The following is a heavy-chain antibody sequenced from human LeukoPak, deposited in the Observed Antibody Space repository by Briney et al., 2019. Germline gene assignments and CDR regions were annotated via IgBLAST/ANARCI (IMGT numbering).Heavy chain of an antibody. V-gene: IGHV3-7*01. D-gene: IGHD5-18*01. CDR1: GFTFSNYW. CDR2: IKQDGSEK. J-gene: IGHJ6*03. Sequence: GGSLRLSCAASGFTFSNYWMSWVRQAPGKGLEWVANIKQDGSEKYYVDSVKGRFTISRDNAKNSLYLQMNSLRAEDTAVYYCARDRRGYSCRHRSGYDDYYYMDVWGKGTTVTVSS. CDR3: ARDRRGYSCRHRSGYDDYYYMDV.